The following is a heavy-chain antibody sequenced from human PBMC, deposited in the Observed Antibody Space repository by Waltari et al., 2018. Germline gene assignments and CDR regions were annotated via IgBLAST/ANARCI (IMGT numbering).Heavy chain of an antibody. CDR2: LVVRGAP. J-gene: IGHJ6*02. D-gene: IGHD3-10*01. CDR3: ARDYYYGSGSYLPYYYYGMDV. V-gene: IGHV4-30-4*08. CDR1: GGSISSGDYY. Sequence: QVQLQESGPGLVKPSQTLSLTCTVSGGSISSGDYYWSWNRQPPGKGLGWFGYLVVRGAPSYTLALTSRVTISVDTAKNQFSLQLSSVTAADPAVYYCARDYYYGSGSYLPYYYYGMDVWGQGTTVTVSS.